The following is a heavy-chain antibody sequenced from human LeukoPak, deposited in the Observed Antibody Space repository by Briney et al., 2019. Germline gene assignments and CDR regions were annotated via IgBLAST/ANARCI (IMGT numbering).Heavy chain of an antibody. CDR2: ISGSGGST. CDR3: AKLYCSSTSCSKPFDP. V-gene: IGHV3-23*01. J-gene: IGHJ5*02. Sequence: PGGSLRLSCAASGFTFSSYAMSWVRQAPGKGLEWVSAISGSGGSTYYADSVKGRFTISRDNSKNTLYLQMNSLRAEDTAVYYCAKLYCSSTSCSKPFDPWGQGTLVTVSS. CDR1: GFTFSSYA. D-gene: IGHD2-2*01.